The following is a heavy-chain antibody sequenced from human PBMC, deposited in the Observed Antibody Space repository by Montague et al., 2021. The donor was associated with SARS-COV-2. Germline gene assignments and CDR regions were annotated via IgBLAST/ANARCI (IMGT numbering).Heavy chain of an antibody. D-gene: IGHD1-26*01. CDR3: AGGADIVGATD. CDR2: IYYTGTT. J-gene: IGHJ4*02. CDR1: GGSMNDYY. Sequence: SETLSLTCNVSGGSMNDYYWSWTRQSPGKGLEWIGYIYYTGTTNYNPSLKSRVTISIDTSNNHFSLNLKSVTAADSAVYYCAGGADIVGATDWGRGTLVAVSS. V-gene: IGHV4-59*01.